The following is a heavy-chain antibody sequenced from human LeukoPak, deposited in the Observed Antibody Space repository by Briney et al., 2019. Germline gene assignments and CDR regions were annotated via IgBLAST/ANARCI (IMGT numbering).Heavy chain of an antibody. D-gene: IGHD1-26*01. CDR2: IYTSGST. CDR1: GGSISSGSYY. Sequence: PSETLSLTCAVSGGSISSGSYYWSWIRQPAGKGLEWIGRIYTSGSTNYNPSLKSRVTISVDTSKNQFSLKLSSVTAADTAVYYCARPELLGYWGQGTLVTVSS. V-gene: IGHV4-61*02. CDR3: ARPELLGY. J-gene: IGHJ4*02.